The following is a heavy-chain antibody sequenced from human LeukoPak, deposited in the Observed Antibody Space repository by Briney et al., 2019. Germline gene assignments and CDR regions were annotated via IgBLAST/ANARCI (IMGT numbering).Heavy chain of an antibody. J-gene: IGHJ5*02. Sequence: ASVKVSCKASGYSFTSYWIGWVRQMPGKGLEWMGIIYPGDSDTRYSPSFQGQVTISADKSISTAYLQWSSLKASDTAMYYCARQGSGKRSGDFDPWGQGTLVTVSS. CDR2: IYPGDSDT. CDR3: ARQGSGKRSGDFDP. D-gene: IGHD2-21*01. CDR1: GYSFTSYW. V-gene: IGHV5-51*01.